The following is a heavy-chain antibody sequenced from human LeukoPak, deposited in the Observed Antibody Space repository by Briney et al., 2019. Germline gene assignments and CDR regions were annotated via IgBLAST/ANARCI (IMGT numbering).Heavy chain of an antibody. CDR1: GGSISSYY. CDR2: IYYSGGT. V-gene: IGHV4-59*01. CDR3: ARGSGVATRNVRFDY. D-gene: IGHD3-10*02. J-gene: IGHJ4*02. Sequence: KPSETLSLTCTVSGGSISSYYWSWIRQPPGKGLEWIGYIYYSGGTNYNPSLKSRVTISVDTSKNQFSLKLSSVTAADTAVYYCARGSGVATRNVRFDYWGQGTLVTVSS.